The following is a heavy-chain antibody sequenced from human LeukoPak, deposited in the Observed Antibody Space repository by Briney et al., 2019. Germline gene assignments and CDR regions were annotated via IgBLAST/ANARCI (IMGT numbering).Heavy chain of an antibody. CDR1: GFTFSSYA. D-gene: IGHD6-19*01. J-gene: IGHJ4*02. CDR2: ISYDGSNK. CDR3: ARDPAVAGDY. V-gene: IGHV3-30-3*01. Sequence: PGGSLRLSCGASGFTFSSYAMHWVRQAPGKGLEWVAVISYDGSNKYYADSVKGRFTISRDNSKNTLYLQMNSLRAEDTAVYYCARDPAVAGDYWGQGTLVTVSS.